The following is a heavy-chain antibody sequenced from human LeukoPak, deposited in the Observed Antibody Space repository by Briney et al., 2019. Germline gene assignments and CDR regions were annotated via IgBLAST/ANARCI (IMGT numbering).Heavy chain of an antibody. D-gene: IGHD2-2*01. CDR2: IYHSGST. Sequence: SETLSLTCTVSGYSISSGYYWGWIRPPPGKGLEWIGSIYHSGSTYYNPSLKSRVTISVDTSKNQFSLKLSSVTAADTAVYYCARDRYCSSTSCNDYWGQGTLVTVSS. CDR3: ARDRYCSSTSCNDY. CDR1: GYSISSGYY. J-gene: IGHJ4*02. V-gene: IGHV4-38-2*02.